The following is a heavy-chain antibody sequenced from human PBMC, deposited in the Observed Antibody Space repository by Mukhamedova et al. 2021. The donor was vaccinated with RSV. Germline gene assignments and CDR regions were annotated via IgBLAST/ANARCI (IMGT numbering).Heavy chain of an antibody. D-gene: IGHD6-13*01. V-gene: IGHV3-30*01. CDR3: ARETGGRLIIAPARTIFDY. Sequence: ADSVKGRFTISRDNSKNTLYLQMNSLRAEDTAVYYCARETGGRLIIAPARTIFDYWGQGTLVTVSS. J-gene: IGHJ4*02.